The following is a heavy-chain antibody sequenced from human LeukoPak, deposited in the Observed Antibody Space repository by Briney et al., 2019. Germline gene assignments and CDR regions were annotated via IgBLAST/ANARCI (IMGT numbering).Heavy chain of an antibody. CDR1: GFTFHNYA. Sequence: GGSLRLSCAASGFTFHNYAMHWVRQAPGKGLEWVSSISWNTRDIGYVDSVKGRFTISRDNARNSLYLQMNSLRAEDTALYYCAKDAYSGYGDLDSWGQGTLVTVSS. D-gene: IGHD4-17*01. CDR3: AKDAYSGYGDLDS. J-gene: IGHJ4*02. V-gene: IGHV3-9*01. CDR2: ISWNTRDI.